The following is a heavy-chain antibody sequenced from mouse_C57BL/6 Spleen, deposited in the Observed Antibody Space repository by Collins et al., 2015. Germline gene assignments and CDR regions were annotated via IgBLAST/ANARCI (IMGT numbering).Heavy chain of an antibody. V-gene: IGHV1-63*01. CDR1: GYTFTNYW. Sequence: QVQLQQSGAELVRPGTSVKISCKASGYTFTNYWLGWVKQRPGHGLEWIGDIYPGGGYTNYNEKFKGKATLTADTSSSTAYMQFNSLTSEDSAVYYCARSGGTDAMDYWGQGTSVTVSS. J-gene: IGHJ4*01. D-gene: IGHD3-3*01. CDR2: IYPGGGYT. CDR3: ARSGGTDAMDY.